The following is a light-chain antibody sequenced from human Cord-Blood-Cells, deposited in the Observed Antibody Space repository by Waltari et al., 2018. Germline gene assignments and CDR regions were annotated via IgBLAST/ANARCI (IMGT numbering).Light chain of an antibody. Sequence: QSALTQPASVSGSPGQPITISCTGTSSDVGGYHYVSWYHQHPGKAPKLMIYDVSKRPSGVSNRFSGSKSGNTASLTISGLQAEDEADYYCSSYTSSSTLVFGGGTKLTVL. CDR1: SSDVGGYHY. CDR2: DVS. CDR3: SSYTSSSTLV. V-gene: IGLV2-14*01. J-gene: IGLJ2*01.